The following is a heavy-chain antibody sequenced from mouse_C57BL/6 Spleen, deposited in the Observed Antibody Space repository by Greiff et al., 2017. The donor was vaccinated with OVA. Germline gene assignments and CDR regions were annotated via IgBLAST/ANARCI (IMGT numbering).Heavy chain of an antibody. J-gene: IGHJ3*01. Sequence: VQLQQPGAELVRPGRSVKLSCKASGYTFTSYWMHWVKQRPGQGLEWIGVIDPSDSYTNYNQKFKGTATLTVDTSSSTAYMQLSRLTSEDSAVYYCVLYSNYVPFAYWGQGTLVTVSA. CDR2: IDPSDSYT. CDR3: VLYSNYVPFAY. V-gene: IGHV1-59*01. CDR1: GYTFTSYW. D-gene: IGHD2-5*01.